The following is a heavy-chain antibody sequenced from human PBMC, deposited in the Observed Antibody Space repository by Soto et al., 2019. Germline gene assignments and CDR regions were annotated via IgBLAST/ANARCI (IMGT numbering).Heavy chain of an antibody. V-gene: IGHV3-21*01. CDR2: ISSRSDI. D-gene: IGHD3-22*01. Sequence: GGSLRLSCVGSGFTFSTYSVNWVRQAPGKGLEWVSSISSRSDIYYADSVKGRFTISRDNAKNSVYLQMNSLRAEDTAVYYCARLNDSSGYFFDYWGQGTLVTVSS. J-gene: IGHJ4*02. CDR1: GFTFSTYS. CDR3: ARLNDSSGYFFDY.